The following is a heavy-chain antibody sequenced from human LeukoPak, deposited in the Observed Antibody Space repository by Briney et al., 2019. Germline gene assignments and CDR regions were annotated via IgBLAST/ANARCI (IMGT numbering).Heavy chain of an antibody. D-gene: IGHD6-13*01. Sequence: ASVKVSCKASGYTFTSYAMSWVRQAPGQGLEWMGWINTNTGNPTYAQGFTGRFVFSLDTSVSTAYLQISSLKAEDTAVYYCAREYSSSWYGGKFDPWGQGTLVTVSS. CDR3: AREYSSSWYGGKFDP. CDR1: GYTFTSYA. V-gene: IGHV7-4-1*02. J-gene: IGHJ5*02. CDR2: INTNTGNP.